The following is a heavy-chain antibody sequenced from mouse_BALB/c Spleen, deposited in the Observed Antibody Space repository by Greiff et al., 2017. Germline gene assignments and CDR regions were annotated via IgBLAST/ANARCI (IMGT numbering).Heavy chain of an antibody. CDR2: INPYNDGT. Sequence: EVQLQESGPELVKPGASVKMSCKASGYTFTSYVMHWVKQKPGQGLEWIGYINPYNDGTKYNEKFKGKATLTADKSSSTAYMELRSLTSEDSAVYYCTRSRLGGAMDYWGQGTSVTVSS. CDR1: GYTFTSYV. D-gene: IGHD2-4*01. J-gene: IGHJ4*01. CDR3: TRSRLGGAMDY. V-gene: IGHV1-14*01.